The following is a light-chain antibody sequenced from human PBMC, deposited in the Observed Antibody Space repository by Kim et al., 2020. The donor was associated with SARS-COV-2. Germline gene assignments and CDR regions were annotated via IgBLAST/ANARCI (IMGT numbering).Light chain of an antibody. Sequence: DIVMTQSPATLSVSPGERATLSCRASQSVSTNLAWYQLQPGRSPRLLIYGASTRAAGIPARFSGSGSGTEFTLTISSLQSEDFALYYCHQYNDWPPGDTFGQGTKLEI. CDR3: HQYNDWPPGDT. CDR1: QSVSTN. V-gene: IGKV3-15*01. CDR2: GAS. J-gene: IGKJ2*01.